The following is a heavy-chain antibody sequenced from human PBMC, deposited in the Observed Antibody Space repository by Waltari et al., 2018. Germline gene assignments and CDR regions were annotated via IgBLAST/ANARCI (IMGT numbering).Heavy chain of an antibody. CDR1: GYTFTSYA. Sequence: QVQLVQSGAEVKKPGASVKGYCMASGYTFTSYALHWVRQAPGQRIEWMGWINAGNGNTKYSQKFQGRVTITRDTSASTAYMELSSLRSEDTAVYYCARVTGTTSGWFDPWGQGTLVTVSS. CDR2: INAGNGNT. D-gene: IGHD1-7*01. V-gene: IGHV1-3*01. CDR3: ARVTGTTSGWFDP. J-gene: IGHJ5*02.